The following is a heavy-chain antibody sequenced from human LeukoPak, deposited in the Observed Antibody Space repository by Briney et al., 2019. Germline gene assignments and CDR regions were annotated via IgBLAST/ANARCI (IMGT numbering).Heavy chain of an antibody. V-gene: IGHV3-74*01. CDR2: INTDGSTT. Sequence: GGSLRLSCAASGFTFSNYWMHWVRQAPGKGLVWVSRINTDGSTTSYADSVEGRFTISRDNAKNTLYLQMNSLRAEDTAVYYCATYSRNNAREFHYWGQGTLVSVSP. J-gene: IGHJ1*01. CDR3: ATYSRNNAREFHY. D-gene: IGHD6-13*01. CDR1: GFTFSNYW.